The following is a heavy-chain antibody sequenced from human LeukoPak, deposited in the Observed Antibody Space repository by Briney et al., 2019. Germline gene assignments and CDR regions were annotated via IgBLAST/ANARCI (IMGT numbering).Heavy chain of an antibody. J-gene: IGHJ6*03. CDR1: GYTFTSYD. CDR3: ARGVXGTIFGVVISPRYXMDV. V-gene: IGHV1-8*01. D-gene: IGHD3-3*01. Sequence: ASVKVSCKASGYTFTSYDINWVRQATGQGLEWMGWMNPNSGNTGYAQKFQDRVTMTRNTSISTAYMELSSLRSEDTAVYYCARGVXGTIFGVVISPRYXMDVWGXXXTXXVX. CDR2: MNPNSGNT.